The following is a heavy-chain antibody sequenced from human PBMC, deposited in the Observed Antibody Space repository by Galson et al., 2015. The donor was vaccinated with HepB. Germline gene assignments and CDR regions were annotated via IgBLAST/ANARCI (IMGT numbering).Heavy chain of an antibody. CDR1: GFTFSSHA. V-gene: IGHV3-23*01. D-gene: IGHD2-21*01. CDR3: ATRDWGLVPGG. CDR2: INSDGSGP. J-gene: IGHJ4*02. Sequence: SLRLSCAASGFTFSSHAMNWVRQAPGKGLEWVSGINSDGSGPNHADSVRGRFTISRDNSRNTLYLQMNSLRAEDTAVYCCATRDWGLVPGGWGQGSLVTVSS.